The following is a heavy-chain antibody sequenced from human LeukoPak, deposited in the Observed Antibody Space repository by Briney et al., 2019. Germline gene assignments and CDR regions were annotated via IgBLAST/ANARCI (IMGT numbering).Heavy chain of an antibody. V-gene: IGHV4-31*03. CDR3: ARVRGVNPIDY. Sequence: PSETLSLTCTVSGGSISSGGYYWSWIRQHPGKGLEWIGYIYYRGGTYYNPSLKSRVTISVDTSKNQFSLKLSSVTAADTAVYYCARVRGVNPIDYWGQGTLVTVSS. CDR2: IYYRGGT. J-gene: IGHJ4*02. CDR1: GGSISSGGYY. D-gene: IGHD3-10*01.